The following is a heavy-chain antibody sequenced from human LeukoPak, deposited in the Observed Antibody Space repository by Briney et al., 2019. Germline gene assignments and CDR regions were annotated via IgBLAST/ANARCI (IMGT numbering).Heavy chain of an antibody. J-gene: IGHJ6*02. V-gene: IGHV3-11*01. CDR3: ARVRYYYGYALDV. CDR2: ISNNVNTV. CDR1: GFTFGDYS. D-gene: IGHD5-18*01. Sequence: GGSLRLSCAASGFTFGDYSLSWIRQAPGKGLEWVSYISNNVNTVYYVDSVKGRFTISRDNAKNSLYLQMNSLRAEDTAVFYCARVRYYYGYALDVWGQGTTVTVSS.